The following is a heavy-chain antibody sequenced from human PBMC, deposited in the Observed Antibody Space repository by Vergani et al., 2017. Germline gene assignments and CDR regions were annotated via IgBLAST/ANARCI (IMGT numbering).Heavy chain of an antibody. CDR3: ARHVLKARIAALYYFDY. CDR2: IYHSGST. V-gene: IGHV4-30-2*01. CDR1: GGSISSGGYS. J-gene: IGHJ4*02. Sequence: QLQLQESGSGLVKPSQTLSLTCAVSGGSISSGGYSWSWIRQPPGKGLEWIGYIYHSGSTYYYPSLKSRVTISVDRSKNQFSLKLSSVTAADTAVYYCARHVLKARIAALYYFDYWGQGTLVTVSS. D-gene: IGHD6-13*01.